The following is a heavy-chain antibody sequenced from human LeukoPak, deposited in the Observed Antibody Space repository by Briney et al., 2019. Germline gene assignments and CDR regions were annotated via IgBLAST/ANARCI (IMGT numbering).Heavy chain of an antibody. CDR1: GGSISSYY. J-gene: IGHJ4*01. CDR3: ARTGDYSVDY. Sequence: SETLSLTCTVSGGSISSYYWSWVRQPPGKGLEWIGFVYYTGSTNYSPSLNSPVTISVDTSKNQFSLKLSSVPAADTAAYYCARTGDYSVDYSGHGALFTVSS. D-gene: IGHD4-17*01. CDR2: VYYTGST. V-gene: IGHV4-59*12.